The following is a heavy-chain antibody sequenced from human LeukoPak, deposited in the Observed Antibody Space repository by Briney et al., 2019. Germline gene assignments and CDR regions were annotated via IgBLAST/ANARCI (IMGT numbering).Heavy chain of an antibody. CDR1: GFTFSSYA. J-gene: IGHJ4*02. V-gene: IGHV3-23*01. CDR3: AKDGVDDDYGDFDY. Sequence: GGSLRLSCAASGFTFSSYAMSWVRQAPGKGLEWVSTISGRGGSTYYADSMKGRFTISRDNSKNTLYLQMNSLKIDDTAEYFCAKDGVDDDYGDFDYWGQGTLVTVSS. D-gene: IGHD4-17*01. CDR2: ISGRGGST.